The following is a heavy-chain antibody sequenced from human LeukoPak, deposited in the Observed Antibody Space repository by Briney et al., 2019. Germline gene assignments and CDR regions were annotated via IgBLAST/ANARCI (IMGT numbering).Heavy chain of an antibody. CDR1: GYTFTSYY. D-gene: IGHD6-19*01. CDR2: INPSGGST. Sequence: GASVKVSCKASGYTFTSYYMHWVRQAPGQGLEWMGKINPSGGSTSYAQKFQGRVTMTRDTSTSTVYMEPSSLRSEDTAVYYCARDVPYSSGWSYYYYYGMDVWGQGTTVTVSS. V-gene: IGHV1-46*01. CDR3: ARDVPYSSGWSYYYYYGMDV. J-gene: IGHJ6*02.